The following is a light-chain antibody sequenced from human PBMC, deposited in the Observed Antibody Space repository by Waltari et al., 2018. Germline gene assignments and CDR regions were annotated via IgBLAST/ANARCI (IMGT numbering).Light chain of an antibody. V-gene: IGLV2-14*03. CDR2: DVN. CDR3: CSYSRTNIVI. CDR1: SNDLCTYSR. Sequence: QSALTQPASVSGSPGQSITISCTGTSNDLCTYSRASWYPQRPGQAPNLIIYDVNRRPSGVSLRFSGSKSDNTASLTVSGLQAEDEAEYYCCSYSRTNIVIFGGGTKLTVL. J-gene: IGLJ2*01.